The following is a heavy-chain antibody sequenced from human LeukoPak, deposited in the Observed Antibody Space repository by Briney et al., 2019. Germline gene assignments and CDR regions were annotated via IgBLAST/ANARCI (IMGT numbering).Heavy chain of an antibody. CDR3: VRSTAVLPFDY. J-gene: IGHJ4*02. V-gene: IGHV3-74*01. CDR1: GFTLSDYW. Sequence: PGGSLRLSCAASGFTLSDYWMHWVRQGPGKGLVWVSRINPDGSSTNDADFVRGRFTISRDNAKNTLNLQMNSLRAEDTAVYYCVRSTAVLPFDYRGQGIPVTVSS. CDR2: INPDGSST. D-gene: IGHD6-6*01.